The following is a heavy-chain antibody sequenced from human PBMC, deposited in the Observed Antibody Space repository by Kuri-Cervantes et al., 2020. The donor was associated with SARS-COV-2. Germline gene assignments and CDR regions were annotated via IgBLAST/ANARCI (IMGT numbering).Heavy chain of an antibody. CDR1: GGSFSGYY. Sequence: SETLSLTCAVYGGSFSGYYWSWIRQPPGKGLERIGEINHSGSTNYNPSLKSRVTISVDTSKNQFSLKLSSVTAADTAVYYCARVKYYDFWSGYHTRYYYGMDVWGQGTTVTVSS. J-gene: IGHJ6*02. CDR2: INHSGST. V-gene: IGHV4-34*01. CDR3: ARVKYYDFWSGYHTRYYYGMDV. D-gene: IGHD3-3*01.